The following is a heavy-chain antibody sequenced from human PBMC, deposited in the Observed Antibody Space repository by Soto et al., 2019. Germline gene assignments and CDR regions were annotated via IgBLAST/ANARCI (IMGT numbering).Heavy chain of an antibody. CDR1: GFTFSDHY. D-gene: IGHD3-3*01. Sequence: EVQLVESGGGLVQPGGSLRLSCAVSGFTFSDHYMDWVRQAPGKGLEWVGHIRNKANSYTTEYAASVRGRFTISRDDSKISLYLHMNSLKTEDTAVYYCATGSGADYPFDIWGQGTIVTVSS. CDR2: IRNKANSYTT. J-gene: IGHJ3*02. V-gene: IGHV3-72*01. CDR3: ATGSGADYPFDI.